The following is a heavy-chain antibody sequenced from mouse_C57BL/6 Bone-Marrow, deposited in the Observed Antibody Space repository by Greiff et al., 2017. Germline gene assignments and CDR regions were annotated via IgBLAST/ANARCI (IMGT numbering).Heavy chain of an antibody. D-gene: IGHD1-1*01. CDR3: ARGDYYGSSYHFDY. CDR1: GYTFTSYG. V-gene: IGHV1-81*01. J-gene: IGHJ2*01. Sequence: QVRLQQSGAELARPGASVKLSCKASGYTFTSYGISWVKQRTGQGLEWIGEIYPRSGNTYYNEKFKGKATLTADKSSSTAYMELRSLTSEDSAVYFCARGDYYGSSYHFDYWGQGTTLTVSS. CDR2: IYPRSGNT.